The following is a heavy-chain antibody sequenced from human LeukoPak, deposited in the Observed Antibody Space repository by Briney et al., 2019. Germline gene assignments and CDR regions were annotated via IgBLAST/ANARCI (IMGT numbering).Heavy chain of an antibody. CDR1: GFTFSSYS. CDR3: AREGDSSGWYTNYYFDY. Sequence: GGSLRLSCVASGFTFSSYSMNWVRQAPGKGLEWVSSISSSSSYIYYADSVKGRFTISRDNAKNSLYLQMNSLRAEDTAVYYCAREGDSSGWYTNYYFDYWGQGTLVTVSS. D-gene: IGHD6-19*01. J-gene: IGHJ4*02. V-gene: IGHV3-21*01. CDR2: ISSSSSYI.